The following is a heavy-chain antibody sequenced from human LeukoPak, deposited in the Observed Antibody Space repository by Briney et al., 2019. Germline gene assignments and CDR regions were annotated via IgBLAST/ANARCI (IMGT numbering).Heavy chain of an antibody. CDR3: ARDIAYSSGQDY. CDR2: INPNSGGT. CDR1: GYTFTGYY. J-gene: IGHJ4*02. D-gene: IGHD6-19*01. Sequence: ASVKVSCKASGYTFTGYYMHWVRQAPGQGLEWMGWINPNSGGTNYAQKFQGRVTMTRDTSISTAYMGLNRLRSDDTAVYYCARDIAYSSGQDYWGQGTLVTVSS. V-gene: IGHV1-2*02.